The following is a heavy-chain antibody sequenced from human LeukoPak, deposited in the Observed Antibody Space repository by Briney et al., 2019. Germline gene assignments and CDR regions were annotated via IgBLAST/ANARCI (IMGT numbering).Heavy chain of an antibody. J-gene: IGHJ4*02. D-gene: IGHD5-18*01. V-gene: IGHV3-48*03. CDR1: GSTLSSYE. CDR2: ISSSGSTI. Sequence: GGSLRLSCAASGSTLSSYEMNWVRQAPGKGLEWVSYISSSGSTIIYADSVKGRFTISRDNAKNSVCLEMNSLRAEDTAVYYCARESLYGGHSSGYDYWGQGTLVTVSS. CDR3: ARESLYGGHSSGYDY.